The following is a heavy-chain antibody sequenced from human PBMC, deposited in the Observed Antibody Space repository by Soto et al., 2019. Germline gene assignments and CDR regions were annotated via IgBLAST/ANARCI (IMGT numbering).Heavy chain of an antibody. V-gene: IGHV4-34*01. CDR2: VNHIGIT. D-gene: IGHD4-17*01. CDR1: GGSFSGYY. J-gene: IGHJ1*01. Sequence: QVQLRQWGAGLLKPSETLSLTCAVYGGSFSGYYWSWIRQTPGKGLEWIGEVNHIGITNYSPSLKSRVTISADISRNQFSLKLSSVTVADTAIYYCARKGALLIGDQGVYFQHWGQGTPVTVSS. CDR3: ARKGALLIGDQGVYFQH.